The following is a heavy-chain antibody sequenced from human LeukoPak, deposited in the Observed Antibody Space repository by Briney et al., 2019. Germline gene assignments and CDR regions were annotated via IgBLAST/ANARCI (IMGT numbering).Heavy chain of an antibody. V-gene: IGHV4-59*01. D-gene: IGHD1-20*01. CDR1: GGSISSYY. Sequence: SETLSLTCTVSGGSISSYYWSWIRQPPGKGLEWIGYIYYSGSTNYNPSLKSRVTISVDTSKNQFSLKLSSVTAADTALYYCARGVTGTTIGSFDIWGQGTMVTASS. CDR2: IYYSGST. J-gene: IGHJ3*02. CDR3: ARGVTGTTIGSFDI.